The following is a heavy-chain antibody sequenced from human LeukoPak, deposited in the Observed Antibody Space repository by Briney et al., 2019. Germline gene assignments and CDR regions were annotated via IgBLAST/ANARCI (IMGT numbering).Heavy chain of an antibody. J-gene: IGHJ4*02. CDR1: GASISRSY. CDR3: ASGPKGDGYSFFDY. V-gene: IGHV4-59*01. Sequence: SETLSLTCTVSGASISRSYWSWIRQPPGKGLEWIGFIYYSGSTSYNPSLKSRVTISVDTSNNQFSLKMTSVTAADTAVYYCASGPKGDGYSFFDYGGQGALVTVSS. CDR2: IYYSGST. D-gene: IGHD5-24*01.